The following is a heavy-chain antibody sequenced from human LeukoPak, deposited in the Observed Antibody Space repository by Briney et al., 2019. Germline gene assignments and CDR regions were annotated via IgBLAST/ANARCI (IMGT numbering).Heavy chain of an antibody. Sequence: PSETLSLTCTVSGGSISSYYWSWMRQPAGKGLEWIGRIYTSGSTNYNPSLKSRVTMSVDTSKNQFSLKLSSVTAADTAVYYCARDTPIAAAGSYYFDYWGQGTLVTVSS. CDR2: IYTSGST. J-gene: IGHJ4*02. CDR3: ARDTPIAAAGSYYFDY. V-gene: IGHV4-4*07. D-gene: IGHD6-13*01. CDR1: GGSISSYY.